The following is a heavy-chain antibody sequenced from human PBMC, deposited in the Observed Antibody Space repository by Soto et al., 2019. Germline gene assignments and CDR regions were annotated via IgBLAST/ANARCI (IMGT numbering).Heavy chain of an antibody. CDR3: ARGSGSLLKAAFDY. CDR1: GFIFSVYS. J-gene: IGHJ4*02. V-gene: IGHV3-21*01. D-gene: IGHD1-26*01. Sequence: EMQLVESGGGLVEPGGSLRLSCAASGFIFSVYSMNWVRQAPGQGLEWVSSISSSGRSIYYADSVQGRFTISRDNTKNSQYLQMNSLRAEDTAVYYCARGSGSLLKAAFDYWGQGTLVTASS. CDR2: ISSSGRSI.